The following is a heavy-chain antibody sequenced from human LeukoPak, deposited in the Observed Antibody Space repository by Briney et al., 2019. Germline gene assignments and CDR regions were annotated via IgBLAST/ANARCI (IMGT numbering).Heavy chain of an antibody. D-gene: IGHD3-10*01. CDR1: GGSISSGGYY. J-gene: IGHJ4*02. CDR3: ARVRYGSGSYCFDY. CDR2: IYYSGST. V-gene: IGHV4-31*03. Sequence: SQTLSLACTVSGGSISSGGYYWSWIRQHPGKGLEWIGYIYYSGSTYYNPSLKSRVTISVDTPKNQFSLKLSSVTAADTAVYYCARVRYGSGSYCFDYWGQGTLVTVSS.